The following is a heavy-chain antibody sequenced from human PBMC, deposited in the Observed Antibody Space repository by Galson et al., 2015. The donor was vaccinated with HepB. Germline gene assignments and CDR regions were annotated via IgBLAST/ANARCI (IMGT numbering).Heavy chain of an antibody. CDR3: ARSNKGELLSDYYYGMDV. J-gene: IGHJ6*02. CDR1: GFTFSSYA. CDR2: ISYDGSNK. D-gene: IGHD1-26*01. V-gene: IGHV3-30*04. Sequence: LRLSCAASGFTFSSYAMHWVRQAPGKGLEWVAVISYDGSNKYYADSVKGRFTISRDNSKNTLYLQMNSLRAEDTAVYYCARSNKGELLSDYYYGMDVWGQGTTVTVSS.